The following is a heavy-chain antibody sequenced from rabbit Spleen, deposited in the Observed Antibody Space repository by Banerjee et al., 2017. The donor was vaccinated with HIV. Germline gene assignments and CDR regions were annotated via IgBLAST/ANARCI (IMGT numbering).Heavy chain of an antibody. CDR3: ARDLVGVIGWNFYL. CDR2: IYAGSSATT. D-gene: IGHD1-1*01. V-gene: IGHV1S45*01. J-gene: IGHJ4*01. CDR1: GFSFSSSYC. Sequence: QEQLEESGGDLVKPEGSLTLTCTASGFSFSSSYCVCWVRQAPGKGLEWSACIYAGSSATTYYAGWAKGRFTVSKASSTTVTLQMTSLTAADTATYFCARDLVGVIGWNFYLWGQGTLSPS.